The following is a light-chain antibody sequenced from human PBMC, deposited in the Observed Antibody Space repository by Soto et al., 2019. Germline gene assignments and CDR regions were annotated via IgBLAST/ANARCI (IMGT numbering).Light chain of an antibody. V-gene: IGKV1-8*01. J-gene: IGKJ1*01. Sequence: AIRITHSPSSLSSSTGAKLPITFRVRQGISSYLAWYQQKPGKAPKLLIYAASTLQSGVPSRFSGSGSGTDFTLTISCLQSEDFAAYYCQQYNNWWTFGQGTKVDI. CDR3: QQYNNWWT. CDR1: QGISSY. CDR2: AAS.